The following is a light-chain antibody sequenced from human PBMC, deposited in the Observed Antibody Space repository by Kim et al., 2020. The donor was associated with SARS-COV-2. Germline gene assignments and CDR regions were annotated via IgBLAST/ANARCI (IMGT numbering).Light chain of an antibody. CDR2: DAS. V-gene: IGKV3-15*01. CDR1: QSVSSN. Sequence: VSPGERATLSCRASQSVSSNLAWYQQKPGQSPKLLIYDASTRATGILARFSGSGSGTEFTLTISSLQSEDFAVYYCQHYNNWPPYTFGQGTKLEI. CDR3: QHYNNWPPYT. J-gene: IGKJ2*01.